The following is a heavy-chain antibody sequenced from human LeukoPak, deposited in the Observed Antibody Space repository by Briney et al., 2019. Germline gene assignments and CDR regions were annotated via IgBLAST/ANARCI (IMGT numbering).Heavy chain of an antibody. J-gene: IGHJ4*02. D-gene: IGHD3-3*01. Sequence: SETLSLTCTVSGGSFTTYYWSWIRQPPGKGLEWIGEINHSGSTNYNPSLKSRVTISVDTSKNQFSLKLSSVTAADTAVYYCARVSFFTIFGVVIIRDYFDYWGQGTLVTVSS. CDR3: ARVSFFTIFGVVIIRDYFDY. CDR2: INHSGST. V-gene: IGHV4-34*01. CDR1: GGSFTTYY.